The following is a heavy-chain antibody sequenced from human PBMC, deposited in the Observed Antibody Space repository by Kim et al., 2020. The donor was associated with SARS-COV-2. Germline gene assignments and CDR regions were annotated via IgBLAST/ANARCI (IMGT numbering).Heavy chain of an antibody. J-gene: IGHJ4*02. D-gene: IGHD2-21*02. V-gene: IGHV3-9*01. CDR2: I. Sequence: IGYDDSVKGRFTISRDNAKSSLYLQMNSRRAEDTALYYCAKEGKTVHCDYWGQGTLVTVSA. CDR3: AKEGKTVHCDY.